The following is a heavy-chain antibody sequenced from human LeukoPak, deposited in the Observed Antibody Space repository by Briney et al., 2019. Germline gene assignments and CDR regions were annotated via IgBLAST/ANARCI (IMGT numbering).Heavy chain of an antibody. Sequence: GGSLRLSCAASGFTFSNCAMNWVRQAPGKGLEWVSSISVIDSSTYYADSVKGRFTITRDNSKNTLYLQMNSLRAEDTALYYCAKKYYYDSGSSGPLFDYWGQGTLVTVSP. J-gene: IGHJ4*02. V-gene: IGHV3-23*01. CDR1: GFTFSNCA. CDR3: AKKYYYDSGSSGPLFDY. D-gene: IGHD3-10*01. CDR2: ISVIDSST.